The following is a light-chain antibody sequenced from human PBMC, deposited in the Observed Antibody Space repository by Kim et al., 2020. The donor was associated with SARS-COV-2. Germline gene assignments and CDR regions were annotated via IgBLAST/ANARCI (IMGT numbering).Light chain of an antibody. J-gene: IGKJ1*01. CDR1: QSISSY. V-gene: IGKV1-39*01. CDR3: QQSYSTPKT. CDR2: AAS. Sequence: DIQMTQSPSSLSASVGDRVTITCRASQSISSYLNWYQQKPGKAPKLLIYAASSLQSGVPSRFSGSGSGTDFTLTISSLQPEDFATYNCQQSYSTPKTFVQGTKVDIK.